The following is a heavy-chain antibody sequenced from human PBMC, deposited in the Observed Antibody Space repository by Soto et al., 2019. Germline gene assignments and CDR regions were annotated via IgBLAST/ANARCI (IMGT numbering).Heavy chain of an antibody. D-gene: IGHD2-2*02. CDR1: GGSFSGYY. J-gene: IGHJ5*02. CDR2: INHSGST. V-gene: IGHV4-34*01. CDR3: ARGDCSSTSCYTLDWFDP. Sequence: PSETLSLTCAVYGGSFSGYYWSWIRQPPGKGLEWIGEINHSGSTNYNPSLKSRVTISVDTSKNQFSLKLSSVTAADTAVYYCARGDCSSTSCYTLDWFDPWGQGXLVTVSS.